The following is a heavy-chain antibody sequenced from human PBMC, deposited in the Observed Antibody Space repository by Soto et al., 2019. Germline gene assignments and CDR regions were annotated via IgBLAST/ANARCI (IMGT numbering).Heavy chain of an antibody. D-gene: IGHD2-15*01. J-gene: IGHJ5*02. CDR3: ARDLGYCSGGSCGGLFDP. CDR1: GYTFTSYG. V-gene: IGHV1-18*01. Sequence: ASVKVSCKASGYTFTSYGISWVRQAPGQGLEWMGWISAYNGNTNYAQKLQGRVTMTTDTSTSTAYMELRSLRSDDTAVYYCARDLGYCSGGSCGGLFDPWGQGTLVTVSS. CDR2: ISAYNGNT.